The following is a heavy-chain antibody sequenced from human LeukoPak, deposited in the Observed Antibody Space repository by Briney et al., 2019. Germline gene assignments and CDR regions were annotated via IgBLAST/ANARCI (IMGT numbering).Heavy chain of an antibody. Sequence: ASVKVSCKASGYTFTSYYMHWVRQAPGQGLEWMGIINPSGGSTSYAQKFQGRVTMTRDMSTSTVYMELSSLRSDDTAVYYCARDEGIAASWRDFDYWGQGTLVTVSS. CDR2: INPSGGST. D-gene: IGHD6-6*01. CDR1: GYTFTSYY. V-gene: IGHV1-46*01. J-gene: IGHJ4*02. CDR3: ARDEGIAASWRDFDY.